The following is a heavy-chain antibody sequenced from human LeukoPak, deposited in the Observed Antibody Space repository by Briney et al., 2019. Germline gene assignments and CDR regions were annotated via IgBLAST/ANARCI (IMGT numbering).Heavy chain of an antibody. J-gene: IGHJ6*03. V-gene: IGHV3-30*02. D-gene: IGHD2-15*01. CDR2: VRYDSSNK. CDR1: GFTFSGYG. Sequence: GGSLRLSCAASGFTFSGYGMHWVRQAPGKGLEWVAFVRYDSSNKYYADSVKGRFTVSRDNSKNMLYLQMNSLRAEDTAVYYCARGEYCSGGSCYLGYYYYMDVWGKGTTVTVSS. CDR3: ARGEYCSGGSCYLGYYYYMDV.